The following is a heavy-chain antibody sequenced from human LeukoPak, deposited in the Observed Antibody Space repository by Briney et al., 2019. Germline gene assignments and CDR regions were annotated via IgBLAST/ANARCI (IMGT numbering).Heavy chain of an antibody. CDR3: ARGGIMVRGISLLYGMDV. Sequence: ASVKVSCKASGYTFTTYDINWVRQATGQGRQWMGWMNPNSGNTGYAQNFQGRPTITRNTSISTAYMELSSLTSEDTAVYYCARGGIMVRGISLLYGMDVWGQGTTVTVSS. V-gene: IGHV1-8*01. CDR2: MNPNSGNT. J-gene: IGHJ6*02. D-gene: IGHD3-10*01. CDR1: GYTFTTYD.